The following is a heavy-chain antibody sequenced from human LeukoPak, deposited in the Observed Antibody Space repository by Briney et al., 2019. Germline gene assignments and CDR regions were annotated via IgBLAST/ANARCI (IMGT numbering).Heavy chain of an antibody. D-gene: IGHD1-7*01. CDR1: GGSISSSSYY. CDR2: IYYSGST. CDR3: ARVQFNWNYGWFDP. Sequence: SETLSLTCTVSGGSISSSSYYWRWIRQPPGKGLEWIGSIYYSGSTYYNPSLKSRVTISVDTSKNQFSLKLSSVTAADTAVYYCARVQFNWNYGWFDPWGQGTLVTVSS. J-gene: IGHJ5*02. V-gene: IGHV4-39*01.